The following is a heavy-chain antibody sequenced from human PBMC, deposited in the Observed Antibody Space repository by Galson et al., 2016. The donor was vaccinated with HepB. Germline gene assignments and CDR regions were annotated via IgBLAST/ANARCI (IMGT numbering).Heavy chain of an antibody. V-gene: IGHV3-NL1*01. J-gene: IGHJ6*02. CDR3: VRGEGDV. CDR2: MYSSGSR. Sequence: SLRLSCAASQFTFSSRVMHWVRQAPGKGPEWVSVMYSSGSRYYADSLKGRLTISRDNSKNTIDLQMYSLRVDDTAVYYCVRGEGDVWGQGTTVTVSS. CDR1: QFTFSSRV.